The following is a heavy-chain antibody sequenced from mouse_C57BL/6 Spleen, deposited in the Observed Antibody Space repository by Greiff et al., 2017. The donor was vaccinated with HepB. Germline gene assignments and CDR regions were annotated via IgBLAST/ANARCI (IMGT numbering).Heavy chain of an antibody. V-gene: IGHV1-82*01. J-gene: IGHJ4*01. D-gene: IGHD2-1*01. CDR2: IYPGDGDT. Sequence: QVQLQQSGPELVKPGASVKISCKASGYAFSSSWMNWVKQRPGKGLEWIGRIYPGDGDTNYNGKFKGKATLTADKSSSTAYMQLSSLTSEDSAVYFCARSGRYGNYVGAMDYWGQGTSVTVSS. CDR1: GYAFSSSW. CDR3: ARSGRYGNYVGAMDY.